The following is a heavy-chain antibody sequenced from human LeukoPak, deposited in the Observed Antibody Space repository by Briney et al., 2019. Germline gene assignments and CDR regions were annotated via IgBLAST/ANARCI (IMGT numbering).Heavy chain of an antibody. Sequence: GGSLRLSCAASGFTFDDYTMHWVRQALGKGLEWVSLISWDGGSTYYADSVKGRFTISRDNSKNSLYLQMNSLRTEDTALYYCTRRISQGRSTYWYFDHWGRGTLVTVSS. V-gene: IGHV3-43*01. D-gene: IGHD2-15*01. J-gene: IGHJ2*01. CDR2: ISWDGGST. CDR1: GFTFDDYT. CDR3: TRRISQGRSTYWYFDH.